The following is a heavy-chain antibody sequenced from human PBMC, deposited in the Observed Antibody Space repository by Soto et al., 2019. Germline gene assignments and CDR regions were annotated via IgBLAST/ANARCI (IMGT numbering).Heavy chain of an antibody. D-gene: IGHD3-9*01. Sequence: PSETLSLTCAVYGGSFRGYYWSWIRQPPGKGLEWIGEINHRGSTNYNPSLKSRVTISVDTSKNQFSLKLSSVTAADTAVYYCARGDILTGYSYWGQGTLVTVSS. CDR3: ARGDILTGYSY. CDR1: GGSFRGYY. CDR2: INHRGST. V-gene: IGHV4-34*01. J-gene: IGHJ4*02.